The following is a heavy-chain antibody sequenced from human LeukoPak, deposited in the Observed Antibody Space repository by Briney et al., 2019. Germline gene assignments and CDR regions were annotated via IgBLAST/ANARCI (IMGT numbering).Heavy chain of an antibody. Sequence: GASVKVSCKASGYTFTSYGISWVRQAPGQGLEWMGWISAYNGNTNYAQKLQGRVTMTTDTSTSTAYMELRSLRSDDTAVYYCARGGAVADSYWYFDLWGRGTLVTVSS. D-gene: IGHD6-19*01. J-gene: IGHJ2*01. CDR1: GYTFTSYG. V-gene: IGHV1-18*01. CDR3: ARGGAVADSYWYFDL. CDR2: ISAYNGNT.